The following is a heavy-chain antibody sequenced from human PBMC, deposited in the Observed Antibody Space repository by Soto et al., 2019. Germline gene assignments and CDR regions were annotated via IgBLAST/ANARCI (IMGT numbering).Heavy chain of an antibody. CDR3: VRDGTKTLRDWFEP. CDR1: GASISGFY. Sequence: SETLSLTCTVSGASISGFYWSWIRNSAGKGLEWIGRIYATGTTDYNPSLKSRVMMSVDTSKKQFSLKLRYVTAADTAVYYCVRDGTKTLRDWFEPLGQGSWVTVCS. V-gene: IGHV4-4*07. D-gene: IGHD1-1*01. CDR2: IYATGTT. J-gene: IGHJ5*02.